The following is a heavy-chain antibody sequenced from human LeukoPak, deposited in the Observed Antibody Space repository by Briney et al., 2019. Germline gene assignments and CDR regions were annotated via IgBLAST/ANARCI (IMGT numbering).Heavy chain of an antibody. D-gene: IGHD3-22*01. CDR3: ARDVLHRIHYDRSAYYPGSSY. CDR2: ISAYNAYT. Sequence: ASVKVSCKASGYTFTSYGISWVRQAPGQRLEWMGWISAYNAYTYYAQKLQGRVTMTTDTSTSTAYMELRSLRSDDTAVYYCARDVLHRIHYDRSAYYPGSSYWGQGTLVTVSS. J-gene: IGHJ4*02. V-gene: IGHV1-18*01. CDR1: GYTFTSYG.